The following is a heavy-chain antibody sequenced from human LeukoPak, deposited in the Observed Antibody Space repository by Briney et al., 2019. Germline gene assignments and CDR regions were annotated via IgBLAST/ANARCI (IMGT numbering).Heavy chain of an antibody. CDR1: GFTFSSYA. J-gene: IGHJ5*02. V-gene: IGHV3-23*01. Sequence: GGSLRLSCAASGFTFSSYAMSWVRQAPGKGLEWVSSISDNGGSTYSADSVKGRFTISRDSSKNTLYLQMNSLRAEDTAVYYCAKDDSPLQWYRPNWFDPWGQGTLVTVSS. CDR2: ISDNGGST. D-gene: IGHD3-10*01. CDR3: AKDDSPLQWYRPNWFDP.